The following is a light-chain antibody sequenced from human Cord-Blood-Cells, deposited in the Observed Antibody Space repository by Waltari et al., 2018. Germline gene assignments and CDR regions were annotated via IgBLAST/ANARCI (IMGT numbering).Light chain of an antibody. CDR3: SSYTSSSTLHVV. J-gene: IGLJ2*01. CDR1: SSDVGSYNR. Sequence: QSALTPPPSVSGSPGQSLTISCTVTSSDVGSYNRFPWSQQPPGTAPKLMIYEVSNRPSGVPDRFSGSKSGNTASLTISGLQAEDEADYYCSSYTSSSTLHVVFGGGTKLTVL. V-gene: IGLV2-18*02. CDR2: EVS.